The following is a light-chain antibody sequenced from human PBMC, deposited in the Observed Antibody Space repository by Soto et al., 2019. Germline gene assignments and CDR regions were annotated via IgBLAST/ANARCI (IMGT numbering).Light chain of an antibody. Sequence: QSALTQPASVSGSPGQSITISCTGTSSDVGSYNLVSWYQKHPGKAPKLMIYEDSKRPSGVSNRFSGSKSGNTASLTISGLQTEDEADYYCCSYAGSSTWVFGGGTKVT. CDR2: EDS. J-gene: IGLJ3*02. V-gene: IGLV2-23*01. CDR1: SSDVGSYNL. CDR3: CSYAGSSTWV.